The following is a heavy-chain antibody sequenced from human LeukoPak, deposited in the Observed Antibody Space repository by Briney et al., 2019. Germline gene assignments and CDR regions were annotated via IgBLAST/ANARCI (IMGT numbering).Heavy chain of an antibody. CDR1: GGTFSSYA. D-gene: IGHD2-15*01. CDR3: ARDQKIVVVVAATHYYYGMDV. CDR2: IIPILGIA. V-gene: IGHV1-69*04. J-gene: IGHJ6*02. Sequence: SVKVSCKASGGTFSSYAISWVRQAPGQGLEWMGRIIPILGIANYAQKFQGRVTIIADKSTSTAYMELSSLRSEDTAVYYCARDQKIVVVVAATHYYYGMDVWGQGTTVTVSS.